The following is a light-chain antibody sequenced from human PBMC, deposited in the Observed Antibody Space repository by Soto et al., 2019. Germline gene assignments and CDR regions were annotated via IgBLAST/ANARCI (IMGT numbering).Light chain of an antibody. Sequence: EIVLTHSPSTLALSPGERATLSCRASQSVSSSYLAWYQQKPGQAPRLLIYGASSRASGIPDRFSGSGSGTDFTLTISRLEPEDFAVYYCQQYGSSRTFGQGTKVE. J-gene: IGKJ1*01. CDR2: GAS. V-gene: IGKV3-20*01. CDR1: QSVSSSY. CDR3: QQYGSSRT.